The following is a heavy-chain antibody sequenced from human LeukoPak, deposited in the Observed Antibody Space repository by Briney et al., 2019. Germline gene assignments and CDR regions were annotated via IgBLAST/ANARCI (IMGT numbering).Heavy chain of an antibody. J-gene: IGHJ4*02. D-gene: IGHD6-13*01. CDR1: GFTFSSYA. CDR2: ISYDGSNK. V-gene: IGHV3-30*01. CDR3: ARGGVRSSFDY. Sequence: TGRSLRLSFSASGFTFSSYAMHWVRQAPGKGLEGVAVISYDGSNKYYADSVKGRFTISRDNSKNTLYLQMNSLRAEDTAGDYGARGGVRSSFDYWGQGTLVTVSS.